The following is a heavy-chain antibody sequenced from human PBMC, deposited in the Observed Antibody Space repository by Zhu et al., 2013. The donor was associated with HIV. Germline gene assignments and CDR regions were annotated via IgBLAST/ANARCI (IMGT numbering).Heavy chain of an antibody. CDR3: ARGGVPAEDYYYYGMDV. Sequence: QVQLVQSGAEVKKPGSSVKVSCKASGGTFSSYAISWVRQAPGQGLEWMGGIIPIFGTANYAQKFQGRVTITADKSTSTAYMELSSLRSEDTAVYYCARGGVPAEDYYYYGMDVWGQGTTVTVSS. J-gene: IGHJ6*02. CDR1: GGTFSSYA. CDR2: IIPIFGTA. V-gene: IGHV1-69*06. D-gene: IGHD2-2*01.